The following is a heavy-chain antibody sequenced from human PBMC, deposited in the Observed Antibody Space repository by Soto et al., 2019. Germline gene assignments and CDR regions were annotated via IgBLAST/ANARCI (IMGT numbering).Heavy chain of an antibody. D-gene: IGHD2-21*02. CDR3: VQSRCGGDCLQSYSSHSYYGLDV. J-gene: IGHJ6*02. CDR1: GFSLSTTAVG. V-gene: IGHV2-5*02. CDR2: IYWDDDK. Sequence: QITLKESGPTLVKPTQTLTLTCSFSGFSLSTTAVGVGWIRQPQGNALEWLALIYWDDDKRYNPSLNSRLTITKDTSKNQVVLAMTNMDPVDTATYYCVQSRCGGDCLQSYSSHSYYGLDVWCQGTTVTVSS.